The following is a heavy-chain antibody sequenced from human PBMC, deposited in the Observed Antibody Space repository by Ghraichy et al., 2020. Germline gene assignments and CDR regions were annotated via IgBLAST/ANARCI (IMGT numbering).Heavy chain of an antibody. J-gene: IGHJ6*02. CDR2: IKEDGSEK. Sequence: GGSLRLSCAASGFPFRMYWMSCVRQAPGKGLEWVANIKEDGSEKDYVESVRGRFTISRDSAKNSVYLQMNSLRAEDTAVYYCAREYFGMDVWGQGTTVTVSS. D-gene: IGHD3-9*01. CDR1: GFPFRMYW. CDR3: AREYFGMDV. V-gene: IGHV3-7*01.